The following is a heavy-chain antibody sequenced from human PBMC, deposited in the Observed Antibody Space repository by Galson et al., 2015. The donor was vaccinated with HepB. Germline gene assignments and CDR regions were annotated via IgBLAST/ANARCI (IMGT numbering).Heavy chain of an antibody. V-gene: IGHV1-18*04. CDR1: GYSFTTYG. CDR3: ARGGVRFLEWFDLIDGMDV. CDR2: ISGNNADR. J-gene: IGHJ6*02. D-gene: IGHD3-3*01. Sequence: SVKVSCKASGYSFTTYGISWVRQAPGQGLEWMGWISGNNADRKYAQKFQGRVTMTADTSTTTAYVELRSLRSDDTAVYYCARGGVRFLEWFDLIDGMDVWGQGTTVTVSS.